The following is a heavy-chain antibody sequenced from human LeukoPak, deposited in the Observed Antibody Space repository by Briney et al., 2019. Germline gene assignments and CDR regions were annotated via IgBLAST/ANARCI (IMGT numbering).Heavy chain of an antibody. CDR1: GGSISSGSYY. J-gene: IGHJ6*03. CDR2: IYTSGST. Sequence: SETLSLTCTVSGGSISSGSYYWSWIRQPAGKGLEWIGRIYTSGSTNYNPSLKSRVTISVDTSKNQFSLKLSSVTAADTAVYYCARDTYSLMDVWGKGTTVTVSS. D-gene: IGHD4-11*01. CDR3: ARDTYSLMDV. V-gene: IGHV4-61*02.